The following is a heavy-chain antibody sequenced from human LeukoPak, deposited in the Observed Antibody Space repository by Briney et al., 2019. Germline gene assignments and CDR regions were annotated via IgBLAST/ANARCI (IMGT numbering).Heavy chain of an antibody. CDR3: KGGFGHNWSPFEN. Sequence: GGSLRLSCAASGFTFSIYAMTWVRQPPGKGLEWVSTISYAGSSSYYADAVKRRFTISRDNAKNTLSRQMNSLTDDDTALYYCKGGFGHNWSPFENWGQGTLVTVSS. CDR2: ISYAGSSS. D-gene: IGHD1-1*01. V-gene: IGHV3-23*01. CDR1: GFTFSIYA. J-gene: IGHJ4*02.